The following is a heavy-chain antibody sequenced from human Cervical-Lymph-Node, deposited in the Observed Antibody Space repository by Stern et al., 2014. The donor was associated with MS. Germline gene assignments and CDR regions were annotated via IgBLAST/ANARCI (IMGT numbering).Heavy chain of an antibody. D-gene: IGHD6-13*01. CDR2: IYSGGST. Sequence: EVQLVESGGGLIQPGGSLRLSCAASGFTVRSNYMSWVRQAPGKGLEWVSVIYSGGSTYYADSVKGRFTISRDNSKNTLYLQMNSLRAEDTAVYYCARVAPIRSSSWYLDYWGQGTLVTVSS. V-gene: IGHV3-53*01. CDR1: GFTVRSNY. J-gene: IGHJ4*02. CDR3: ARVAPIRSSSWYLDY.